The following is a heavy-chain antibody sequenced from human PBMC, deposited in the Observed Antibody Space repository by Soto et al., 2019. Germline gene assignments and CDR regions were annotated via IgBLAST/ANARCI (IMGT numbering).Heavy chain of an antibody. J-gene: IGHJ6*03. D-gene: IGHD4-17*01. CDR2: INPNSGGT. V-gene: IGHV1-2*04. Sequence: ASVKVSCKASGYTFTGYYMHWVRQAPGQGLEWMGWINPNSGGTNYAQKFQGWVTMTRDTSISTAYMELSRLRSDDTAVYYGARGDYRYHDYDYYYMDVWGKGTTVTVSS. CDR3: ARGDYRYHDYDYYYMDV. CDR1: GYTFTGYY.